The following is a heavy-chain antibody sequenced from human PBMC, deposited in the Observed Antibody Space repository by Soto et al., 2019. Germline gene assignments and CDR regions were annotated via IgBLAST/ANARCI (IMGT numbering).Heavy chain of an antibody. CDR2: VHSDGSAT. V-gene: IGHV3-74*03. D-gene: IGHD6-25*01. CDR3: ARGGAGNFDS. Sequence: EVQLVESGGGLVQPGGSLRLPCAASGFTFSSYWMHWVRQAPGKGLVWVSRVHSDGSATAYADSVKGGFTISRDSTKNTVYLQMTSLGAEDTAVYFCARGGAGNFDSWGRGTLVTVSS. J-gene: IGHJ4*02. CDR1: GFTFSSYW.